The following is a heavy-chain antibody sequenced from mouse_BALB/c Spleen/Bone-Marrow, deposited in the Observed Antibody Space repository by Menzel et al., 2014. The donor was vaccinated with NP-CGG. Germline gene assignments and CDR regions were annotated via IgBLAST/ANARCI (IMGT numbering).Heavy chain of an antibody. CDR2: INPSSGYT. J-gene: IGHJ4*01. D-gene: IGHD1-1*01. CDR3: ARGHYGSSYSAVDY. V-gene: IGHV1-4*01. CDR1: GSTFTNYT. Sequence: VNVVESGAELARPGASVQMSCKASGSTFTNYTMHWIKQRPGQGLEWIGYINPSSGYTNYNQKFKVKATLTADKSSSTAYMQLSSLTSEASAVYYCARGHYGSSYSAVDYWGQGTSVTVSS.